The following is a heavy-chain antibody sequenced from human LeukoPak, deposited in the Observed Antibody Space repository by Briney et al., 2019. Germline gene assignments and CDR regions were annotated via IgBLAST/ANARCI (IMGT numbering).Heavy chain of an antibody. CDR2: VYSNGRT. CDR1: GDSISGGDYY. J-gene: IGHJ4*02. D-gene: IGHD3-9*01. V-gene: IGHV4-39*01. CDR3: ARVPTGSPFFDY. Sequence: SETLSLTCTVSGDSISGGDYYWGWLRQPPGEGLEWIGSVYSNGRTYYNPSLKSRVTVSVDTSRNQFSLKLYSVTAADTAVYYCARVPTGSPFFDYWGQGTLVTVSS.